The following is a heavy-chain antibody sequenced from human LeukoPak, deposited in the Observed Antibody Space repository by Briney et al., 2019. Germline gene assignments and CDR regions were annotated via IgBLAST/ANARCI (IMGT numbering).Heavy chain of an antibody. CDR1: GFTFSSYE. CDR3: AREGRIVGATGYDY. Sequence: GGSLRLPCAASGFTFSSYEMNWVRQAPGKGLEWVSYISSSGSTIYYADSVKGRFTISRDNAKNSLYLQMNSLRAEDTAVYYCAREGRIVGATGYDYWGQGTLVTVSS. CDR2: ISSSGSTI. D-gene: IGHD1-26*01. V-gene: IGHV3-48*03. J-gene: IGHJ4*02.